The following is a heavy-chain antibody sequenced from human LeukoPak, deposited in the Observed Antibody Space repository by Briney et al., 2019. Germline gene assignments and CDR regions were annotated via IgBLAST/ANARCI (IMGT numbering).Heavy chain of an antibody. CDR1: GFTFSSYW. V-gene: IGHV3-30*02. Sequence: PGGSLRLSCAASGFTFSSYWMSWVRQAPGKGLEWVAFIRYDGSNKYYADSVKGRFTISRDNSKNTLYLQMNSLRAEDTAVYYCAKVRNCYGDCYYFDYWGQGTLVTVSS. J-gene: IGHJ4*02. D-gene: IGHD2-2*01. CDR2: IRYDGSNK. CDR3: AKVRNCYGDCYYFDY.